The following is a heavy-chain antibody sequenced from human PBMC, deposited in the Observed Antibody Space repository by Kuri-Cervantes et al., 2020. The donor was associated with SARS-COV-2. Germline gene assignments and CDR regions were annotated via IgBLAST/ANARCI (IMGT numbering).Heavy chain of an antibody. Sequence: GGSLRLSCKASGGTFSSYAISWVRQAPGQGLEWMGRIIPILGIANYAQKFQGRVTITADKSTSTAYMELSSLRSEDTAVYYCAREDCSSTSCYTDNWFDPWGQGTLVTVSS. CDR3: AREDCSSTSCYTDNWFDP. J-gene: IGHJ5*02. CDR2: IIPILGIA. CDR1: GGTFSSYA. V-gene: IGHV1-69*04. D-gene: IGHD2-2*02.